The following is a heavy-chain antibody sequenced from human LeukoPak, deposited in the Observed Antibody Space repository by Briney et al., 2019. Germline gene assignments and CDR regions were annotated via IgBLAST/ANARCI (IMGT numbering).Heavy chain of an antibody. D-gene: IGHD5-24*01. V-gene: IGHV1-46*01. CDR3: ARGGDGDNFDY. J-gene: IGHJ4*02. Sequence: GASVKVSCKASGYTFTNYYMHWVRQATGQGLEWMGIINPAGGSTSYAQKFQGRVTVTRDTSTSTVYMELTSLTSEDTAVYSCARGGDGDNFDYWGQGTLVTVSS. CDR2: INPAGGST. CDR1: GYTFTNYY.